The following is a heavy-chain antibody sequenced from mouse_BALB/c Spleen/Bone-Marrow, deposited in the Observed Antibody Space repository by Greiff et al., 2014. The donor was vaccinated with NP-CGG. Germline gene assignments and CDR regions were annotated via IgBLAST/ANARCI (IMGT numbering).Heavy chain of an antibody. CDR3: ARDWDPFAY. CDR1: GYTFSSYW. V-gene: IGHV1-9*01. CDR2: ILPGSGST. Sequence: VQLVESGAELMKPGASVKISCKATGYTFSSYWIEWVKQRPGHGLEWIGEILPGSGSTNYNEKFKGKATFTADTSSNTAYMQLSSLTSEDAAVYYCARDWDPFAYWGQGTLVTVSA. D-gene: IGHD4-1*01. J-gene: IGHJ3*01.